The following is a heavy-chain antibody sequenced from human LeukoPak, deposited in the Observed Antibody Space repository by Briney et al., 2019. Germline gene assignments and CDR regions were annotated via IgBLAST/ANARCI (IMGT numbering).Heavy chain of an antibody. CDR2: IYYSGST. D-gene: IGHD3-22*01. Sequence: SETLSLTCTVSGGSISSYYWSWIRQPPGKGLEWIGYIYYSGSTNYNPSLKSRVTISVDTSKNQFSLELSSVTAADTAVYYCARVAPAVSSGYYYRLDAFDIWGQGTMVTVSS. CDR1: GGSISSYY. CDR3: ARVAPAVSSGYYYRLDAFDI. J-gene: IGHJ3*02. V-gene: IGHV4-59*01.